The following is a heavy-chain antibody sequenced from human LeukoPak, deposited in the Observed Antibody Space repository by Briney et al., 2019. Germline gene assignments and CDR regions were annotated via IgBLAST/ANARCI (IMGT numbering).Heavy chain of an antibody. CDR2: IYYSGST. CDR1: GGSISSYY. V-gene: IGHV4-59*01. Sequence: SETLSLTCTVSGGSISSYYWSWIRQPPGKGLEWIGYIYYSGSTNYNPSPKSRVTISVDTSKNQFSLKLSSVTAADTAVYYCARAEGAIPFDYWGQGTLVTVSS. J-gene: IGHJ4*02. CDR3: ARAEGAIPFDY. D-gene: IGHD2-2*01.